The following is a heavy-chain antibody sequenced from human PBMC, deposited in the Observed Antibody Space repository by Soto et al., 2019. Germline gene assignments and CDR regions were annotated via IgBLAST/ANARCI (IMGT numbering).Heavy chain of an antibody. CDR3: ARHYGSGSPINWFDP. V-gene: IGHV1-69*02. CDR1: GGTFSSYT. J-gene: IGHJ5*02. Sequence: VQLVQSGAEVKKPGSSVKVSCKASGGTFSSYTISWVRQAPGQGLEWMGRIIPILGIANYAQKFQGRVTLTADKSPSTAYMELRSLRSEDTAVYYCARHYGSGSPINWFDPWGQGTLVTVSS. D-gene: IGHD3-10*01. CDR2: IIPILGIA.